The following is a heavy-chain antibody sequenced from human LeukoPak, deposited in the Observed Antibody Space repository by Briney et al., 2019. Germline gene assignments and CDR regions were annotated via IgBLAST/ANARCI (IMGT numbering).Heavy chain of an antibody. J-gene: IGHJ4*02. Sequence: GGSLRLSCAASGFTFSSYSMNWVRQAPGKGLEWVSSISSSSSYIYYADSVKGRFTISRDNAKNSLYLQMNSLRAEDTAVYYCARTVGIVVVEGHFDYWGQGTLVTVSS. D-gene: IGHD2-2*01. CDR1: GFTFSSYS. V-gene: IGHV3-21*01. CDR2: ISSSSSYI. CDR3: ARTVGIVVVEGHFDY.